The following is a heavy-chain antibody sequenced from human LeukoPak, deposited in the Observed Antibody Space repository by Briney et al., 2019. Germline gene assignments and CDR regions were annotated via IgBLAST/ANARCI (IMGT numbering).Heavy chain of an antibody. J-gene: IGHJ6*02. D-gene: IGHD2-15*01. CDR1: GFTFSSYA. CDR2: ISGSGGST. V-gene: IGHV3-23*01. Sequence: TGGSLRLSCAASGFTFSSYAMSWVRQAPGKGLEWVSAISGSGGSTYYADSVKGRFTISRDNSKNTLYLQMNSLRAEDMAVYYCARGRGVSSYDAMDVWGRGTTVTVSS. CDR3: ARGRGVSSYDAMDV.